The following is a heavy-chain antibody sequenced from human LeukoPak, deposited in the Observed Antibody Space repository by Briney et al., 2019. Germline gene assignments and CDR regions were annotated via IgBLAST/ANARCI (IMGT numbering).Heavy chain of an antibody. J-gene: IGHJ3*02. CDR2: ISSSSSYI. V-gene: IGHV3-21*01. CDR3: ARPSIAVAGHDAFDI. D-gene: IGHD6-19*01. Sequence: PGGSLRLSCAASGFTFSSYRMNWVRQAPGKGLEWVSSISSSSSYIYYADSVKGRFTISRDNAKNSLYLQMNSLRAEDTAVYYCARPSIAVAGHDAFDIWGQGTMVTVSS. CDR1: GFTFSSYR.